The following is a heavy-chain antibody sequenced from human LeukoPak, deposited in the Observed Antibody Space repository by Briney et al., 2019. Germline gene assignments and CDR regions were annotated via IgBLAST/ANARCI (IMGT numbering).Heavy chain of an antibody. CDR1: GGSISSSNW. V-gene: IGHV4-4*02. CDR2: IYHSGST. D-gene: IGHD5-24*01. CDR3: ARDRNSYNPLRYYYGMDV. J-gene: IGHJ6*02. Sequence: SETLSLTCAVSGGSISSSNWWSWVRQPPGKGLEWIGEIYHSGSTNYNPSLKSRVTISVDKSKNQFSLKLSSVTAADTAVYYCARDRNSYNPLRYYYGMDVWGQGTTVTVSS.